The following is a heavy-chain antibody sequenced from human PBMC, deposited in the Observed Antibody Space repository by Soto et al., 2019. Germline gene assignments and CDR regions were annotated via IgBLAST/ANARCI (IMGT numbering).Heavy chain of an antibody. J-gene: IGHJ5*02. CDR2: IYYSGST. V-gene: IGHV4-59*01. CDR1: GGSISSYY. CDR3: ARVGDVNWFDP. Sequence: SETLSLTCTVSGGSISSYYWSWIRQRPGKGLEWIGYIYYSGSTNYNPSLKSRVTISVDTSKNQFSLKLSSVTAADTAVYYCARVGDVNWFDPWGQGTLVTVS. D-gene: IGHD3-10*02.